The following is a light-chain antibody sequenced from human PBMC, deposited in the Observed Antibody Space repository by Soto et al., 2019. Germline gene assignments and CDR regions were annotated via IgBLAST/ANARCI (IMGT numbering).Light chain of an antibody. J-gene: IGKJ1*01. Sequence: EIVMTQSPATLSVSPGERATLSSRASQSVSSNLAWYQQRPGQAPRLLIYGASARATGFPARFSASGSGTEFILTISSLQSEDFAVYYCQQYDNWPWTFGRGTKVEI. CDR3: QQYDNWPWT. CDR1: QSVSSN. CDR2: GAS. V-gene: IGKV3-15*01.